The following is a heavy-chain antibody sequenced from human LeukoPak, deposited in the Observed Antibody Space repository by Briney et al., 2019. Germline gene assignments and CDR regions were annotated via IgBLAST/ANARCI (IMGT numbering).Heavy chain of an antibody. J-gene: IGHJ4*02. D-gene: IGHD6-13*01. Sequence: ASVKVSFKSSGYTFTSYDINWVRQATGQGLEWMGWMNPNSGNTGYAQKFQGRVTMTSNTSISTAYMELSSLRSEDTAVYYCARGVDSSSWYFDYWGQGTLVTVSS. CDR1: GYTFTSYD. CDR3: ARGVDSSSWYFDY. V-gene: IGHV1-8*01. CDR2: MNPNSGNT.